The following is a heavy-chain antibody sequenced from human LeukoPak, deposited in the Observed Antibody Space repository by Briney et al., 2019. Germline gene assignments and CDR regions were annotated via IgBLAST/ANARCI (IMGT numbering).Heavy chain of an antibody. Sequence: GASVKVSCKASGYTFTSYYMHWVRQAPGQGLEWMGIINPSGGSTSYAQKFQGRVTMTRDTSTSTVYMELSSLRSEDTAVYYCARVRSGSSGWYVPYDYWGQGTLVTVSS. D-gene: IGHD6-19*01. J-gene: IGHJ4*02. V-gene: IGHV1-46*01. CDR3: ARVRSGSSGWYVPYDY. CDR2: INPSGGST. CDR1: GYTFTSYY.